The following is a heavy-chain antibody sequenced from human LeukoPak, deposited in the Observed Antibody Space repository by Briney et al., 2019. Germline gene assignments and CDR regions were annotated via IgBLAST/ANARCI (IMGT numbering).Heavy chain of an antibody. V-gene: IGHV3-30*03. J-gene: IGHJ5*02. D-gene: IGHD1-26*01. CDR1: GFTFSSYG. CDR3: ARSIVGATAP. Sequence: GGSLRLSCAASGFTFSSYGMHWVRQAPGKGLEWVAVISYDGSNKYYADSVKGRFTISRDNSKNTLYLQMNRLRAEDTAVYYCARSIVGATAPWGQGTLVTVSS. CDR2: ISYDGSNK.